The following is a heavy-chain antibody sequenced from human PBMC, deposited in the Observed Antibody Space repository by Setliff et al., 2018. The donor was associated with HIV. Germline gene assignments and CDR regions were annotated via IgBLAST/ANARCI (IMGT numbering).Heavy chain of an antibody. J-gene: IGHJ4*02. CDR2: IDTNSGNP. D-gene: IGHD3-16*01. V-gene: IGHV7-4-1*02. Sequence: VSVKVSCKTSGYIFTDDAMNWVRQAPGQGLEWMGWIDTNSGNPTYAEDFTGRFVLTVDSSVSTAYLQINDLEIEDTAIYFCAREVLLGDMSFPNNWGQGTLVTVSS. CDR1: GYIFTDDA. CDR3: AREVLLGDMSFPNN.